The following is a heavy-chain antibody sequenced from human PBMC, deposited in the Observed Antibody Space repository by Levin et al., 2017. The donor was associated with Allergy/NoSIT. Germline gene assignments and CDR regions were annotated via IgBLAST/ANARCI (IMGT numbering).Heavy chain of an antibody. V-gene: IGHV1-8*01. CDR1: GYTFTSYD. D-gene: IGHD3-3*01. CDR2: MNPNSGNT. CDR3: ARGYYDFWSGYGFDYYYGMDV. J-gene: IGHJ6*02. Sequence: HGESLKISCKASGYTFTSYDINWVRQATGQGLEWMGWMNPNSGNTGYAQKFQGRVTMTRNTSISTAYMELSSLRSEDTAVYYCARGYYDFWSGYGFDYYYGMDVWGQGTTVTVSS.